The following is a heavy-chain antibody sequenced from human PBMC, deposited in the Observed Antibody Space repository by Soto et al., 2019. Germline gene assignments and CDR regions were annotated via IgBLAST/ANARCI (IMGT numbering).Heavy chain of an antibody. CDR2: ISAYNGNT. CDR3: ARDWRYCSGGSCYSDAFDI. D-gene: IGHD2-15*01. V-gene: IGHV1-18*01. Sequence: ASVKVSCKASGYTFTSYGISWVRQAPGQGLEWMGWISAYNGNTNYAQKLQGRVTMTTDTSTSTAYMELSSLRSEDTAVYYCARDWRYCSGGSCYSDAFDIWGQGTMVTVSS. CDR1: GYTFTSYG. J-gene: IGHJ3*02.